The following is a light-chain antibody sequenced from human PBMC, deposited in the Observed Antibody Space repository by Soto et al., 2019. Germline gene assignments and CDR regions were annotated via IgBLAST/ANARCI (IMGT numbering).Light chain of an antibody. Sequence: EMVMTQSPATLSVSPGEIATLSCRASQNLSRNLAWYKQQPGQAPRLLIFYASTRATGIQARFSGSGSGTDLTLTISGLQSEDFAVYYCQQYVKWPHTFGEGTKLEIK. CDR1: QNLSRN. CDR2: YAS. V-gene: IGKV3-15*01. J-gene: IGKJ2*01. CDR3: QQYVKWPHT.